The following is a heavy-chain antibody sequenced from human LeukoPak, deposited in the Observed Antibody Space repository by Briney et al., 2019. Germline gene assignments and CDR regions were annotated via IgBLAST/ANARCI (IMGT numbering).Heavy chain of an antibody. Sequence: GGSLRLSCAASGFTFSYAWMSWVRQAPGKGLEWVANINQDGTEKYYVDSVKGRFTISRDNAKNSLYLQMNSLRVEDTAVYYCAKVAKYYYGSETYYFFEHWGQGTPVTASS. V-gene: IGHV3-7*01. D-gene: IGHD3-10*01. CDR2: INQDGTEK. CDR3: AKVAKYYYGSETYYFFEH. CDR1: GFTFSYAW. J-gene: IGHJ4*02.